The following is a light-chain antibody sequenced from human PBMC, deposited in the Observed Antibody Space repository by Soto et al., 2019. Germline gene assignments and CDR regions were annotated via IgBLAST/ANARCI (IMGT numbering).Light chain of an antibody. CDR3: FIYVGGAVI. Sequence: QAVVTQEPSLTVSPGGTVTLTCASNIGAVTSGHYTNWLQQKPGQAPRAFIYNTDTKHSWTPARFSGSLLGGKDALTLSGAQPEYEANYYCFIYVGGAVIFGGGTKLTVL. J-gene: IGLJ2*01. CDR1: IGAVTSGHY. CDR2: NTD. V-gene: IGLV7-43*01.